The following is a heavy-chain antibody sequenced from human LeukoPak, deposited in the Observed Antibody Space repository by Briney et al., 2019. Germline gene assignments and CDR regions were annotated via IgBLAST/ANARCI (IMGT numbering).Heavy chain of an antibody. CDR3: AKDRTVGASYWYFDL. Sequence: GGSLRLSCAASGFTFSSYGMHWVRQAPGKGLEWVAVISYDGSNKYYADSVKGRFTISRDNSKNTLYLQMNSLRAEDTAIYYCAKDRTVGASYWYFDLWGRGTLVTVSS. J-gene: IGHJ2*01. D-gene: IGHD1-26*01. CDR1: GFTFSSYG. CDR2: ISYDGSNK. V-gene: IGHV3-30*18.